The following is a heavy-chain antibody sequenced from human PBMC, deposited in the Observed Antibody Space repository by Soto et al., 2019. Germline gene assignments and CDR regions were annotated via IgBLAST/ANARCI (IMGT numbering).Heavy chain of an antibody. J-gene: IGHJ6*02. CDR1: GYTFTSYG. CDR2: ISAYNGNT. V-gene: IGHV1-18*01. CDR3: ARYSTYYYYYGMDV. Sequence: ASVKVSCKASGYTFTSYGISWVRQAPGQGLEWMGWISAYNGNTNYAQKLQGRVTMTTDTSTSTAYMELRSLRSDDSAVYYCARYSTYYYYYGMDVWGQGTTVTVSS. D-gene: IGHD4-4*01.